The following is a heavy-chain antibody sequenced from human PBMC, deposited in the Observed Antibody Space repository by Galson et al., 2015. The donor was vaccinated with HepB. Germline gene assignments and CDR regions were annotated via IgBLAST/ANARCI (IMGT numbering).Heavy chain of an antibody. CDR2: ISSSSSYI. CDR1: GFTFSSYS. CDR3: ARDGCSSTSCPNDYYYYYMDV. Sequence: SLRLSCAASGFTFSSYSMNWVRQAPGKGLEWVSSISSSSSYIYYADSVKGRFTISRDNAKNSLYLQMNSLRAEDTAVYYCARDGCSSTSCPNDYYYYYMDVWGKGTTVTVSS. D-gene: IGHD2-2*01. V-gene: IGHV3-21*01. J-gene: IGHJ6*03.